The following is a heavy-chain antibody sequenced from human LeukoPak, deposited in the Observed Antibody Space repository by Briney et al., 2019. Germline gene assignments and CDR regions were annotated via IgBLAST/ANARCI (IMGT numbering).Heavy chain of an antibody. CDR2: RYYGGST. J-gene: IGHJ5*02. D-gene: IGHD5-12*01. CDR1: GGSINSSNYY. Sequence: SETLSLTCTVSGGSINSSNYYWGWIRQPPGKTLQWIGNRYYGGSTYFHPSLKSRVTISLDTSKNQFSLKLSSVTAADTAVYYCARGIDIVATGGDTRYAWFDPWGQGTLVTVSS. CDR3: ARGIDIVATGGDTRYAWFDP. V-gene: IGHV4-39*07.